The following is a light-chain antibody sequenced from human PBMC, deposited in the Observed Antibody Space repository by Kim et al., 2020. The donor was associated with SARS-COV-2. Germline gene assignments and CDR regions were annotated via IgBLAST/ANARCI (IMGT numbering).Light chain of an antibody. CDR1: SSNLGSNY. CDR3: AAWDDGLRGRM. V-gene: IGLV1-44*01. Sequence: QRVPISCSGSSSNLGSNYVSWYQHLPGTAPKLLIYTDNQRPSGVPDRFSGSKSGTSASLAISGLQSEDEADYYCAAWDDGLRGRMFGGGTKVTVL. J-gene: IGLJ3*02. CDR2: TDN.